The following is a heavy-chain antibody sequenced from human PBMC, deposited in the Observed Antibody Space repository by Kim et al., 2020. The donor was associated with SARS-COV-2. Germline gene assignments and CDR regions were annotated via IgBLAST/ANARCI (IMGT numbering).Heavy chain of an antibody. D-gene: IGHD5-12*01. V-gene: IGHV4-59*08. CDR1: GGSISSYY. CDR3: ASYIGFPFDY. CDR2: IYYSGST. Sequence: SETLSLTCTVSGGSISSYYWSWIRQPPGKGLEWIGYIYYSGSTNYNPSLKSRVTISVDTSKNQFSLKLSSVTAADTAVYYCASYIGFPFDYWGQGTLVTVSS. J-gene: IGHJ4*02.